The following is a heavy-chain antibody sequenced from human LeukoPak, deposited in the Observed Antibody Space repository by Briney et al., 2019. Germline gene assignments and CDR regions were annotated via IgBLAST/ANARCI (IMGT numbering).Heavy chain of an antibody. CDR3: ASLTMVRGADFDY. J-gene: IGHJ4*02. CDR2: IYYSGST. D-gene: IGHD3-10*01. CDR1: GGSISSSSYY. V-gene: IGHV4-39*01. Sequence: PSKTLSLTCTVSGGSISSSSYYWGWIRQPPGKGLEWIGSIYYSGSTYYNPSLKSRVTISVDTSKNQFSLKLSSVTAADTVVYYCASLTMVRGADFDYWGQGTLVTVSS.